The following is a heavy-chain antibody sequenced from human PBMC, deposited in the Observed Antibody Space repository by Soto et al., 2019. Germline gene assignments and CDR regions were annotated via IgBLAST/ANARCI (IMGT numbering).Heavy chain of an antibody. CDR3: VRVPLGLAIGHGMDV. CDR2: ISFDGNTK. D-gene: IGHD3-3*01. V-gene: IGHV3-30-3*01. J-gene: IGHJ6*02. CDR1: GFTFRNHA. Sequence: QVQLVESGGTVVLPGRSLRLSCAVSGFTFRNHAMHWVRQAPGKGLEWVAVISFDGNTKYYADSVKGRVSVSRDNFANTLFLQMGNLRIEDTAVYYCVRVPLGLAIGHGMDVWGHGTTVTVSS.